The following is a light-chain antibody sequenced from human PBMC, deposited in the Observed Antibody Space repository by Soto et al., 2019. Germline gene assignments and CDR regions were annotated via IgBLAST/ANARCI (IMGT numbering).Light chain of an antibody. Sequence: EIVLTQSPGTLSLSPGERATLSCRASQSVSSNHLAWYQQKPGQSSRLLIYGASNRASGIPDRFSGSGSGTDFTLAINRLEPEDFAVYYCQHYGSSPPYTFGQGTKLEIK. J-gene: IGKJ2*01. CDR2: GAS. CDR3: QHYGSSPPYT. CDR1: QSVSSNH. V-gene: IGKV3-20*01.